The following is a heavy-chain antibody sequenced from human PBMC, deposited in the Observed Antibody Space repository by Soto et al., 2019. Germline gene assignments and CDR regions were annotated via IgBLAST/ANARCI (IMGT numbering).Heavy chain of an antibody. J-gene: IGHJ5*02. V-gene: IGHV1-18*01. CDR1: GGTFNNYA. Sequence: GASVKVSCKASGGTFNNYAITWVRQAPGPGLEWMGWISAYNGNTNYAQKLQGRVTMTTDTSTSTAYMELRSLRSDDTAVYYCARDAVYYYDSSGYSLNWFDPWGQGTLVTVSS. D-gene: IGHD3-22*01. CDR2: ISAYNGNT. CDR3: ARDAVYYYDSSGYSLNWFDP.